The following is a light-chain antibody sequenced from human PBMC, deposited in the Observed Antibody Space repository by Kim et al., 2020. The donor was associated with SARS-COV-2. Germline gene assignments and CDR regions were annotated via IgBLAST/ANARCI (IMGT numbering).Light chain of an antibody. CDR3: CSYAGTSNV. J-gene: IGLJ1*01. Sequence: PGQSVTISCTGTSSDVGGYNYVSWYQQHPGKAPQLMIYEVNKRPSGVPDRFSGSKSGNTASLTVSGLQAEDEADYYCCSYAGTSNVFGTGTKVTVL. CDR1: SSDVGGYNY. V-gene: IGLV2-8*01. CDR2: EVN.